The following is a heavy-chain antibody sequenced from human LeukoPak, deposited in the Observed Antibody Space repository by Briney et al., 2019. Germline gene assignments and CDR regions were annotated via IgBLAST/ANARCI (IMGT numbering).Heavy chain of an antibody. Sequence: GASVKVSCKASGYTFTGYYMHWVRQAPGQGLEWMGWINPNSGGTNYAQKFQGRVTMTRDTSISTAYMELSRLRSDDTAVYYCATGVSADSVFAYYDSSDQQRDGTGFFDYWGQGTLVTVSS. J-gene: IGHJ4*02. D-gene: IGHD3-22*01. CDR3: ATGVSADSVFAYYDSSDQQRDGTGFFDY. CDR2: INPNSGGT. V-gene: IGHV1-2*02. CDR1: GYTFTGYY.